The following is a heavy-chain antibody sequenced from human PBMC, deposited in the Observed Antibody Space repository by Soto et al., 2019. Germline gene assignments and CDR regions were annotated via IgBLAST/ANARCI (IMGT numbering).Heavy chain of an antibody. D-gene: IGHD2-8*01. V-gene: IGHV4-4*07. CDR2: FYSGGST. CDR3: ASNGYYHYYGMDV. CDR1: GGSVSNYY. Sequence: LSLTCTVSGGSVSNYYLSWIRQPAEKGLEWIGRFYSGGSTNYNPSLKSRVTMSVDTSKNQFSLKLTSVTAADTAMYYCASNGYYHYYGMDVWGQGTTVTVSS. J-gene: IGHJ6*02.